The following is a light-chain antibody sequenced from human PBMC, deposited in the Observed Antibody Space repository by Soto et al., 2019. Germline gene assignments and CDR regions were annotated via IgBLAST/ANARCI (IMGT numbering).Light chain of an antibody. J-gene: IGKJ1*01. Sequence: EIVMTQSPATLSLSPGERATLSCRASQSVSNNLAWYHQKPGQAPRLLIYGASTRATGIPARFSGSGSGTEFTPTISRLQSEVSAVYYCQQYNNWWTFGQGTKVEIK. CDR1: QSVSNN. CDR3: QQYNNWWT. CDR2: GAS. V-gene: IGKV3-15*01.